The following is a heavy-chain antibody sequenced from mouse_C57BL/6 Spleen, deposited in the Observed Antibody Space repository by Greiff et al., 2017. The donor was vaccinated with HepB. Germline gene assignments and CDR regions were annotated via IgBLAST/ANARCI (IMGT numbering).Heavy chain of an antibody. D-gene: IGHD6-5*01. V-gene: IGHV1-50*01. CDR1: GYTFTSYW. CDR3: ARSYAWGYYAMDY. J-gene: IGHJ4*01. Sequence: VQLQQPGAELVKPGASVKLSCKASGYTFTSYWMQWVKQRPGQGLEWIGEIDPSDSYTNYNQKFKGKATLTVDTSSSTAYMQLSSLTSEDSAVYYCARSYAWGYYAMDYWGQGTSVTVSS. CDR2: IDPSDSYT.